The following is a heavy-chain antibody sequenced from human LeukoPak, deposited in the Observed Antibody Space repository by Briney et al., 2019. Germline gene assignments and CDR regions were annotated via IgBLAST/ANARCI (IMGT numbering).Heavy chain of an antibody. V-gene: IGHV3-23*01. Sequence: GGSLRLSCAASGFTFSSYAMSWVRQAPGKGLEWVSAISGSGGSTYYADSVKGRFTISRDNSKNTLYLQMNSLRASDTAIYFCGRIKAIFSFDIWGQGTMVTVSS. J-gene: IGHJ3*02. CDR3: GRIKAIFSFDI. CDR1: GFTFSSYA. D-gene: IGHD3-3*01. CDR2: ISGSGGST.